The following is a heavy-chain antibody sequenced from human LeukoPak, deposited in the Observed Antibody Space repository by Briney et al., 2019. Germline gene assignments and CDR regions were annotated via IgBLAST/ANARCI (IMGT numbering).Heavy chain of an antibody. V-gene: IGHV3-43*02. CDR2: ISGDGVST. CDR3: AKDRDTTGYEH. D-gene: IGHD3-22*01. Sequence: PGGSLRLSCAASGFTFDDYAMHWVRQAPGKGLEWVSFISGDGVSTFYADSVKGRFTISRDTSKNSLYLQMNSLRTEDTALYYCAKDRDTTGYEHWGQGTLVTVSS. CDR1: GFTFDDYA. J-gene: IGHJ1*01.